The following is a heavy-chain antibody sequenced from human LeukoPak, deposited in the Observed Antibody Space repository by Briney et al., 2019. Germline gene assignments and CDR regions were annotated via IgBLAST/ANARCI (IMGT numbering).Heavy chain of an antibody. V-gene: IGHV4-39*01. CDR2: IYYSGST. J-gene: IGHJ3*02. CDR3: ARLCYSYTSCYRDAFDI. Sequence: SETLSLTCTVSGDSISSSSYYWGWIRQPPGKGLEWIGSIYYSGSTYYNPSLKSRVTISVDTSKNQFSLNLSSLTAADTAVYYCARLCYSYTSCYRDAFDIWGQGTMVTVSS. CDR1: GDSISSSSYY. D-gene: IGHD2-2*02.